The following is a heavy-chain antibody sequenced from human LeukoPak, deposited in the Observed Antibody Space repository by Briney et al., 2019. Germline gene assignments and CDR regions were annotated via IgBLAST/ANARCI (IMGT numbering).Heavy chain of an antibody. CDR3: ARDELTPDIVPTLDP. Sequence: ASVKLSCKASGGTFSSYAISWVRQAPGQGLEWMGRIIPIFGIANYAQKFQGRVTITADKSTSTAYMELSSLRSEDTAVYYCARDELTPDIVPTLDPWGQGTLVTVSS. D-gene: IGHD2-15*01. CDR1: GGTFSSYA. J-gene: IGHJ5*02. CDR2: IIPIFGIA. V-gene: IGHV1-69*04.